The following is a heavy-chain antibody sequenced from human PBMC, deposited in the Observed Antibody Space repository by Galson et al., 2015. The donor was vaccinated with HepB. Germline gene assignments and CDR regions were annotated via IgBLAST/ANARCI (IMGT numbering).Heavy chain of an antibody. CDR2: IIPILGIA. V-gene: IGHV1-69*04. J-gene: IGHJ4*02. CDR3: ARDPVSGYFDY. CDR1: GGTFSSYA. Sequence: SVKVSCKASGGTFSSYAISWVRQAPGQGLEWMGRIIPILGIANYAQKFQGRVTITADKSTSTAYMELSSLRSEDTAVYYCARDPVSGYFDYWGQGTLVTVSS.